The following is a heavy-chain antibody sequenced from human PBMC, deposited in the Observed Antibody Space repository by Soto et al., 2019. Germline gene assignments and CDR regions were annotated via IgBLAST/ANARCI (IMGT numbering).Heavy chain of an antibody. V-gene: IGHV3-23*01. J-gene: IGHJ4*02. CDR3: AKDQGNTIVGASRGFDH. CDR1: GFTFSTYA. CDR2: ISGSGSGT. Sequence: GSLRLSCAVSGFTFSTYAMNWVRQAPGKGLEWLSLISGSGSGTYYADSVKGRFTISRDNSKNTLYLQMNSLRAEDTAVYYCAKDQGNTIVGASRGFDHWGQGTLVTVSS. D-gene: IGHD1-26*01.